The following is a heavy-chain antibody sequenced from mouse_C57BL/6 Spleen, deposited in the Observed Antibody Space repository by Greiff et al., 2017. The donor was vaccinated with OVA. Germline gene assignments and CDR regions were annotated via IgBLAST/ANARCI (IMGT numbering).Heavy chain of an antibody. Sequence: DVKLVESGGDLVKPGGSLKLSCAASGFTFSSYGMSWVRQTPDKRLEWVATISSGGSYTYYPDSVKGRFTISRDNAKNTLYLQMSSLKSEDTAMYYCARRVYYGDAMDYWGQGTSVTVSS. V-gene: IGHV5-6*02. CDR3: ARRVYYGDAMDY. CDR1: GFTFSSYG. D-gene: IGHD2-1*01. J-gene: IGHJ4*01. CDR2: ISSGGSYT.